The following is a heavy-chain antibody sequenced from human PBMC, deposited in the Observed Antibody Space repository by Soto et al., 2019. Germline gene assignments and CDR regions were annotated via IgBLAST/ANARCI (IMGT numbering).Heavy chain of an antibody. CDR3: GRGRSGQIVVFY. J-gene: IGHJ4*02. Sequence: ASVKVSCKASGYTFTGHYIHWVRQTPEQGPEWMGEIGPESGATRYAQRFQGRVTMTRDMSITTVYMELNNLSPDDTAVYYCGRGRSGQIVVFYWGQGTPVTVSS. D-gene: IGHD1-26*01. CDR1: GYTFTGHY. V-gene: IGHV1-2*02. CDR2: IGPESGAT.